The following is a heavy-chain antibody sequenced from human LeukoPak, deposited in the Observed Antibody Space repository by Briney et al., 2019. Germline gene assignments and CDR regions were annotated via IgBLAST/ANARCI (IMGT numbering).Heavy chain of an antibody. V-gene: IGHV4-34*01. CDR3: ARVPGYCSSTSCDY. J-gene: IGHJ4*02. CDR2: INHSGST. CDR1: GGSFSGYY. Sequence: SETLSLTCAVYGGSFSGYYWSWIRQPPGKGLEWMGEINHSGSTNYNPSLKSRVTISVDTSKNQFSLKLSSVTAADTAVYYCARVPGYCSSTSCDYWGQGTLVTVSS. D-gene: IGHD2-2*01.